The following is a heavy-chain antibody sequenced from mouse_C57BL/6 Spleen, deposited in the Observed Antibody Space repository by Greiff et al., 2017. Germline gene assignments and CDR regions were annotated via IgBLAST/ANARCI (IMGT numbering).Heavy chain of an antibody. CDR1: GFTFSDAW. V-gene: IGHV6-6*01. CDR3: TLPYGSSYWYFDV. D-gene: IGHD1-1*01. CDR2: IRNKANNHAT. J-gene: IGHJ1*03. Sequence: EVHLVESGGGLVPPGGSMKLSCAVSGFTFSDAWMDWVRQSPEKGLEWVAEIRNKANNHATYYAESVKGRFTISRDDSKSSVYLQMNSVRAEDTGIYYCTLPYGSSYWYFDVWGTGTTVTVSS.